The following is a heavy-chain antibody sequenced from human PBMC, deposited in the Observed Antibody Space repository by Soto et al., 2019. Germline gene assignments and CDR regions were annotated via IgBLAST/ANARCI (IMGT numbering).Heavy chain of an antibody. CDR2: IIPILGIA. J-gene: IGHJ5*02. D-gene: IGHD6-13*01. Sequence: GASVKVSCKASGGTFSSYTISWVRQAPGQGLEWMGRIIPILGIANYAQKFQGRVTITADKSTSTAYMELSSLRSEDTAVYYCAGGSGSPPTWSASGFDPWGQGTLVTVSS. CDR1: GGTFSSYT. V-gene: IGHV1-69*02. CDR3: AGGSGSPPTWSASGFDP.